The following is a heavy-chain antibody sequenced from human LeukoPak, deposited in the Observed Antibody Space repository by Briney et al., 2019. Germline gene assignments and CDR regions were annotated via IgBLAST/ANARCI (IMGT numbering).Heavy chain of an antibody. CDR3: ARDSGSGNNDY. CDR1: GYTFTSYA. D-gene: IGHD1-26*01. Sequence: GASVKVSCKASGYTFTSYAIHWVRQAPGQRLQWMGRISAGNGNTKYSQNFQGGVTFISNTSATTAFMELSSLRSEDAAVYYCARDSGSGNNDYWGQGTLVTVSS. V-gene: IGHV1-3*01. J-gene: IGHJ4*02. CDR2: ISAGNGNT.